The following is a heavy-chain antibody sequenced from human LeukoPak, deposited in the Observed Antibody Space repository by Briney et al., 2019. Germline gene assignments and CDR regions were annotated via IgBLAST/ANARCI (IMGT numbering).Heavy chain of an antibody. CDR2: ISWNSGSI. Sequence: GGSLRLSCAASGFTFDEYAMHWVRQAPGKGLEWVSGISWNSGSIGYADSVRGRFTISRDNAKNSLYLQMNSLRAEDTALYYCAKDIRGDIVVVPASPLDYWGQGTLVTVSS. J-gene: IGHJ4*02. CDR1: GFTFDEYA. D-gene: IGHD2-2*01. V-gene: IGHV3-9*01. CDR3: AKDIRGDIVVVPASPLDY.